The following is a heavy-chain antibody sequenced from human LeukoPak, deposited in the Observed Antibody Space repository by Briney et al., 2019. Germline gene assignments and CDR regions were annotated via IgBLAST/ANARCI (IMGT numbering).Heavy chain of an antibody. J-gene: IGHJ3*02. D-gene: IGHD3-22*01. Sequence: PGGSLRLSCAASGFTFSSYGMHWVRQAPGKGLEWVAFIRYDGNNKYYADSVKGRFTISRDNSKNTLYLQMNSLRAEDTAVYYCAKSLSYYYDSSGSSKGGFDIWGQGTMVTVSS. CDR3: AKSLSYYYDSSGSSKGGFDI. V-gene: IGHV3-30*02. CDR2: IRYDGNNK. CDR1: GFTFSSYG.